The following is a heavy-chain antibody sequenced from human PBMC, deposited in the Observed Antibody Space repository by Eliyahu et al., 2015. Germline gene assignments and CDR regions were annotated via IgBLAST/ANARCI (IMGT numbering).Heavy chain of an antibody. Sequence: QVQLQQWGAGLLKPSETLSLTCAVYGGSFSGYXWSWIRQPPGKGLEWIGEINHSGSTNYNPSLKSRVTISVDTSKNQFSLKLSSVTAADTAVYYCARGLDRTDIVVVPAAIGHYYYYMDVWGKGTTVTVSS. CDR3: ARGLDRTDIVVVPAAIGHYYYYMDV. J-gene: IGHJ6*03. CDR2: INHSGST. CDR1: GGSFSGYX. V-gene: IGHV4-34*01. D-gene: IGHD2-2*01.